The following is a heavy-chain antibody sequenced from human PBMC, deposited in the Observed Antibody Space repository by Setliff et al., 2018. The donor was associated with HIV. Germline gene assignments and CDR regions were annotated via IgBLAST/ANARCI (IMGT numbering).Heavy chain of an antibody. V-gene: IGHV3-23*03. CDR1: GFTFGSYA. CDR2: VYSGGSST. Sequence: PGGSLSLSCAGSGFTFGSYAMSWVRQAPGKGLEWVSIVYSGGSSTYYADSVKGRFIASSDSSKNTVYLQMNDLRVADTAIYYWARLAHPRAHQDSTGVFDYWGQGALVTVSS. D-gene: IGHD3-22*01. J-gene: IGHJ4*02. CDR3: ARLAHPRAHQDSTGVFDY.